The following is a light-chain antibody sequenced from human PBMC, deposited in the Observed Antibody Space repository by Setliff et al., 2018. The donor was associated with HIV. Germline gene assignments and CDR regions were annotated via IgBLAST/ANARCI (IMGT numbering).Light chain of an antibody. CDR1: PSDVGGFTL. CDR2: EVS. CDR3: SSYTSSSTPLYV. J-gene: IGLJ1*01. V-gene: IGLV2-14*01. Sequence: QSALSQPASVSGSPGQSITISCTGTPSDVGGFTLVSWYQQHPGKAPKLMIYEVSNRPSGVSNRFSGSKSGNTASLTISGLQAEDEADYYCSSYTSSSTPLYVFGTGTKV.